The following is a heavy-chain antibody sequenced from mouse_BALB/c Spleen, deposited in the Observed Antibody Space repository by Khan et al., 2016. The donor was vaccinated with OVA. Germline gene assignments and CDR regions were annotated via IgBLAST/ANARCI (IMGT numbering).Heavy chain of an antibody. Sequence: VQLQESGAELARPGASVKMSCKASGYTFTSYTIHWIKLRPGQGLEWIGFINPSNGYTNYNQTFKDKATLTADKSSTPVYMQLSSLTSDDSAVYNCVRDGAYHRNDGWFAYWGQGTLVTVSA. CDR2: INPSNGYT. V-gene: IGHV1-4*01. CDR1: GYTFTSYT. D-gene: IGHD2-14*01. CDR3: VRDGAYHRNDGWFAY. J-gene: IGHJ3*01.